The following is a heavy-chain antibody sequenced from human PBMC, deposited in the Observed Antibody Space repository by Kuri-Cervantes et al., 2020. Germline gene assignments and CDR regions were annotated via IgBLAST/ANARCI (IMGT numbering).Heavy chain of an antibody. V-gene: IGHV4-34*01. CDR2: INHSGST. CDR3: ASVFGESHFDY. CDR1: GGSFSGYY. J-gene: IGHJ4*02. D-gene: IGHD3-10*02. Sequence: SQTLSLTCAVYGGSFSGYYWSWIRQPPGKGLEWIGGINHSGSTNYNPSLKSRVTISVDTSKNQFSLKLSSVTAADTAVYYCASVFGESHFDYWGQGTLVTVSS.